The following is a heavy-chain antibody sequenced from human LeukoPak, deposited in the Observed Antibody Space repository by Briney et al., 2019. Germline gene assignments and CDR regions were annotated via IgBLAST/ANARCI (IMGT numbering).Heavy chain of an antibody. J-gene: IGHJ4*02. CDR2: IKQDGSEK. V-gene: IGHV3-7*01. D-gene: IGHD6-19*01. CDR1: GFTFSSYW. CDR3: ARGPHSSGWFYFDY. Sequence: GGSLRLSCTASGFTFSSYWMSWVRQAPGKGLEWVANIKQDGSEKYYVDSVKGRFTISRDNAKNSLYLQMNSLRAEDTAVYYCARGPHSSGWFYFDYWGQGTLVTVSS.